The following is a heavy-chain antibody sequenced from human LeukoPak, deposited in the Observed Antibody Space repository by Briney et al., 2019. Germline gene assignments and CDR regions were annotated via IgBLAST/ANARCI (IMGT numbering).Heavy chain of an antibody. CDR1: GFTFSSYA. J-gene: IGHJ3*02. CDR2: ISYDGSNK. CDR3: ARAASYAFDI. D-gene: IGHD6-25*01. Sequence: QPGGSLRLSCAASGFTFSSYAMHWVRQAPGKGLEWVAVISYDGSNKYYADSVKGRFTISRDNSKNTLYLQMNSLRAEDTAVYYCARAASYAFDIWGQGTMVTVSS. V-gene: IGHV3-30*04.